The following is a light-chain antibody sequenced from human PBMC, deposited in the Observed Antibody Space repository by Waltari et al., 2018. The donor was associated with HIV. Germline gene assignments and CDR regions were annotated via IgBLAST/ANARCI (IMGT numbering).Light chain of an antibody. J-gene: IGLJ3*02. CDR1: RSDVGGYNY. V-gene: IGLV2-8*01. Sequence: QSALTQPPPASGYPGQSVTISCTGTRSDVGGYNYVSWYQQHPGKAPKLMIYEVSKRPSGVPDRFSGSKSGNTASLTVSGLQAEDEADYYCSSYAGSNNWVFGGGTKLTVL. CDR2: EVS. CDR3: SSYAGSNNWV.